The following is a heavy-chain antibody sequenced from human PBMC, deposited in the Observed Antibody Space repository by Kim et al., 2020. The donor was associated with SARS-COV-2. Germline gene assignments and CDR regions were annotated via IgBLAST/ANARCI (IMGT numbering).Heavy chain of an antibody. Sequence: NYAQKFQGRVTITADESTSTAYMELSSLRSEDTAVYYCASGGYSNLPFDYWGQGTLVTVSS. CDR3: ASGGYSNLPFDY. V-gene: IGHV1-69*01. J-gene: IGHJ4*02. D-gene: IGHD4-4*01.